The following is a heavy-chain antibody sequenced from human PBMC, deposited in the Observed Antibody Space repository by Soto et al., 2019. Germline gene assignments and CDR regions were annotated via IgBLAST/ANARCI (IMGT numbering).Heavy chain of an antibody. D-gene: IGHD6-6*01. Sequence: GGSLRLSCAASGFTFSSYSMNWVRQAPGKGLEWVSYISSSSSTIYYADSVKGRFTISRANAKNSLYLQMNSLRDEDTAVYYCARTLRIAARPDYYYGMDVWGQGTTVTVSS. CDR3: ARTLRIAARPDYYYGMDV. V-gene: IGHV3-48*02. CDR1: GFTFSSYS. CDR2: ISSSSSTI. J-gene: IGHJ6*02.